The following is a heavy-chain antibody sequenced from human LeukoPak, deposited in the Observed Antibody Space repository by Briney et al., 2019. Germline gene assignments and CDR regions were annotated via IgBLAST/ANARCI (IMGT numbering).Heavy chain of an antibody. CDR3: AKGTDIVVVVAAVDY. CDR2: ISSSGSTI. D-gene: IGHD2-15*01. Sequence: GGSLRLSCAASGFXFSSYEINWVRQAPGKGLEWVSYISSSGSTIYYADSVKGRFTISRDNAKNSLYLQMNSLRVEDTAVYYCAKGTDIVVVVAAVDYWGQGTLVTVSS. CDR1: GFXFSSYE. V-gene: IGHV3-48*03. J-gene: IGHJ4*02.